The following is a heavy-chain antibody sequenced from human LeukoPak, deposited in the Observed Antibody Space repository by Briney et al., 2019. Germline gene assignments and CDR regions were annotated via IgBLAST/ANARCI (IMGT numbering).Heavy chain of an antibody. Sequence: ASVKVSCKASGYTFTSYGISWERQAPGQGLEWMGWISAYNGNTNYAQKFQGRVTMTRDTSISTAYMELSRLRSDDTAVYYCARDQGAEQAGFYYYYYYYMDVWGKGTTVTISS. D-gene: IGHD1-26*01. V-gene: IGHV1-18*01. CDR1: GYTFTSYG. CDR3: ARDQGAEQAGFYYYYYYYMDV. CDR2: ISAYNGNT. J-gene: IGHJ6*03.